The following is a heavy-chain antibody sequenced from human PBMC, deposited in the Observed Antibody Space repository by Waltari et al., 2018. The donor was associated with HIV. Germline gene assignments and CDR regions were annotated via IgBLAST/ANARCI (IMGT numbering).Heavy chain of an antibody. J-gene: IGHJ4*02. CDR3: ARDRHYDILTGSYFDY. CDR2: IKQDGSEK. CDR1: GFTFSSHR. D-gene: IGHD3-9*01. V-gene: IGHV3-7*01. Sequence: EVQLVESGGGLVQPGGSLRLSCAASGFTFSSHRMSWVRQAPGKGVEWVTNIKQDGSEKYYVDFVKGRFTISRDNAKNALYLQMNSLRAEDTAVYYCARDRHYDILTGSYFDYWGQGTLVTGSS.